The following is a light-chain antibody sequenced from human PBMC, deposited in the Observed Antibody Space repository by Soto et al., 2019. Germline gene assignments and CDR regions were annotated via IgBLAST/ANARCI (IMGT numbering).Light chain of an antibody. J-gene: IGKJ1*01. Sequence: DIQMTQSPSSVSASVGDRVTITCRASQDISTSLAWYQQKPGRAPKLLIYAASNLQSGVPSRFSGSGSGTDFTLTISCLQPEDFATYYCQQADIFPRAFGQRTKVEIK. V-gene: IGKV1-12*01. CDR2: AAS. CDR1: QDISTS. CDR3: QQADIFPRA.